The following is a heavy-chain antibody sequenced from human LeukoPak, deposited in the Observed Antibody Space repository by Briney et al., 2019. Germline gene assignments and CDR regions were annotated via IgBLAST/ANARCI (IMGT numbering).Heavy chain of an antibody. CDR3: ARDRGGYGDYHFDY. V-gene: IGHV3-21*01. D-gene: IGHD4-17*01. CDR1: GFTFSSYS. J-gene: IGHJ4*02. CDR2: ISSSSSYI. Sequence: GGSLRLSCAASGFTFSSYSMNRVRQAPGKGLEWVSSISSSSSYIYYADSVKGRFTISRDNAKNSLYLQMNSLRAEDTAVYYCARDRGGYGDYHFDYWGQGTLATVSS.